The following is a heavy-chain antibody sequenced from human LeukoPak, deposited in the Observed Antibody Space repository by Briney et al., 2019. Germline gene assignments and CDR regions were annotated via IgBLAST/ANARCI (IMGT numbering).Heavy chain of an antibody. Sequence: SETLSLTCTVSGGSISSISSNNYHWGWIRQPPGKGLEWIGSIYYSGSTYYNPSLKSRVTISVDTSKNQFSLKLSSVTAADTAVYYCTLSDYGDYWPQFSYYYYYYGMDVWGQGTTVTVSS. CDR3: TLSDYGDYWPQFSYYYYYYGMDV. D-gene: IGHD4-17*01. V-gene: IGHV4-39*01. CDR2: IYYSGST. J-gene: IGHJ6*02. CDR1: GGSISSISSNNYH.